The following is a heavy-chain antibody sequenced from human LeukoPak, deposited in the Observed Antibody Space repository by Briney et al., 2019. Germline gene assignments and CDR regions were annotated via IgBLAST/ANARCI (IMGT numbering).Heavy chain of an antibody. CDR2: INAGNGNT. CDR3: AKRYCTNGVCPHGMDV. V-gene: IGHV1-3*01. Sequence: GESLKISCKGSGYSFTSYWIGWVRQAPGQRLEWMGWINAGNGNTKYSQKFQGRVTITRDTSASTAYMELSSLRSEDTAVYYCAKRYCTNGVCPHGMDVWGQGTTVTVSS. D-gene: IGHD2-8*01. CDR1: GYSFTSYW. J-gene: IGHJ6*02.